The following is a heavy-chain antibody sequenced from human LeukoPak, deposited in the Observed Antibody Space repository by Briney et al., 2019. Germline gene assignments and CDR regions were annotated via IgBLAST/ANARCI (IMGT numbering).Heavy chain of an antibody. CDR1: GCSFTSYW. V-gene: IGHV5-51*01. Sequence: RGESLKISCKGSGCSFTSYWIGWVRQMPGKGLEWMGIIYPGDSDTRYSPSFQGQVTISADRSISTAYLQWSSLKASDTAMYYCARMRQLWDWFDPWGQGTLVTVSS. D-gene: IGHD6-6*01. CDR2: IYPGDSDT. J-gene: IGHJ5*02. CDR3: ARMRQLWDWFDP.